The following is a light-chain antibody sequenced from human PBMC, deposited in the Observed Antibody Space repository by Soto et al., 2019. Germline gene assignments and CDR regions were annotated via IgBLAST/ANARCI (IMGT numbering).Light chain of an antibody. V-gene: IGLV2-14*03. J-gene: IGLJ1*01. Sequence: QSALTQPASVSGSPGQSITISCTGNSSDVGGYNYVSWYQHHPGKAPKPLIYDVSNRPSGVSNRFSGSKSDNTASLTISGLQPEDEADYYCSSYTTSNTRQIVFGTGTKPPS. CDR3: SSYTTSNTRQIV. CDR1: SSDVGGYNY. CDR2: DVS.